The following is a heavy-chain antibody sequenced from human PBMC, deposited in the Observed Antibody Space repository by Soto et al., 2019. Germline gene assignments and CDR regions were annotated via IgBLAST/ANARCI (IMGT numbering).Heavy chain of an antibody. Sequence: EVQLLESGGGLVPPGGSLSLSCAASEFTFSSSAMSWVRQAPGKGLEWVSAISGSGDTSYYADSVKGRFTISRDNSKNTLYREMNSLRAEDTAIYYCAKDDNTDNWGRKIDYWGQGTLVTVSS. J-gene: IGHJ4*02. CDR3: AKDDNTDNWGRKIDY. CDR1: EFTFSSSA. CDR2: ISGSGDTS. D-gene: IGHD7-27*01. V-gene: IGHV3-23*01.